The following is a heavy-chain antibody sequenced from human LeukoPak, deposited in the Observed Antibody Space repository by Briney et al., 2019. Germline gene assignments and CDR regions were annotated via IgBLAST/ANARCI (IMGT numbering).Heavy chain of an antibody. V-gene: IGHV4-34*01. CDR2: INHSGST. D-gene: IGHD3-9*01. J-gene: IGHJ4*02. CDR1: GGSFSGYY. CDR3: ASHFDWLPFFDY. Sequence: SETLSLTCAVYGGSFSGYYWSWIRQPPGKGLEWIGEINHSGSTNYNPSLKSRVTISVDTSKNQFSLKLSSVTAADTAVYYCASHFDWLPFFDYWGQGTLVTVSS.